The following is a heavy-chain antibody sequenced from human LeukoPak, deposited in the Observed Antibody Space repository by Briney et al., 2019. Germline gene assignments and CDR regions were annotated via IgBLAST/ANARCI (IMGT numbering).Heavy chain of an antibody. Sequence: ASVKVSCKASGYTFTGYYMHWVRQAPGQGLEWMGWVNPNSGGINYAQKLQGRVTMTTDTSTSTAYMELRSLRSDDTAVYYCARDPWGTPYSISPVDYWGQGTLVTVSS. V-gene: IGHV1-2*02. CDR1: GYTFTGYY. J-gene: IGHJ4*02. CDR3: ARDPWGTPYSISPVDY. D-gene: IGHD6-13*01. CDR2: VNPNSGGI.